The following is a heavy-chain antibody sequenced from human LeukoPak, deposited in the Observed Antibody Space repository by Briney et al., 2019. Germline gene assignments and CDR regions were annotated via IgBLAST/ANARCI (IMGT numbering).Heavy chain of an antibody. D-gene: IGHD3-9*01. CDR2: IGSDGSAI. CDR1: GFSFSSYA. CDR3: AKDILTGKDYFDY. J-gene: IGHJ4*02. V-gene: IGHV3-23*01. Sequence: PGGSLRLSCAASGFSFSSYAMSWVRQSPGKGLEWISAIGSDGSAIYYADSVKGRFTISRDNSKNTLYLQMNSLRAEDTAVYYCAKDILTGKDYFDYWGQGTLVTVSS.